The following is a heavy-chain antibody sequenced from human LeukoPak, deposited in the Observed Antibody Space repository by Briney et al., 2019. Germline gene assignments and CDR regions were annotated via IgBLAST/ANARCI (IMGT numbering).Heavy chain of an antibody. Sequence: GASVKVSRKASGYTFTSYGISWVRQAPGQGLEWMGWISAYNGNTNYAQKLQGRVTMTTDTSTSTAYMELRSLRSDDTAVYYCARGYCSSTSCYDFDYWGQGTLVTVSS. D-gene: IGHD2-2*01. J-gene: IGHJ4*02. CDR1: GYTFTSYG. CDR3: ARGYCSSTSCYDFDY. CDR2: ISAYNGNT. V-gene: IGHV1-18*01.